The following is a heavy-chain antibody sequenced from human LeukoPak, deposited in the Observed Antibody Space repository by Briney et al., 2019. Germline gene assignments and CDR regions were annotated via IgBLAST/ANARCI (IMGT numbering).Heavy chain of an antibody. CDR1: GFIFSDYH. CDR3: ARVGRAMAAAGFGAFDI. J-gene: IGHJ3*02. D-gene: IGHD6-13*01. CDR2: ISRTGSI. Sequence: GGSLRLSCAASGFIFSDYHMSWVRQAPGKGLECVSYISRTGSIQYSDSVRGRFTISRDNAKNSLYLQMNSLRAEDTAVYYCARVGRAMAAAGFGAFDIWGQGTMVTVSS. V-gene: IGHV3-69-1*01.